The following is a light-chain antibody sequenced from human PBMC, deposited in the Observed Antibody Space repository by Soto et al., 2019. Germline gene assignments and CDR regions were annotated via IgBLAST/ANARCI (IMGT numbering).Light chain of an antibody. CDR2: DAS. Sequence: DLQMTQSPSSLSASVGDRVTITCQASQDISNYLNWYQQKPGKAPKLLIYDASNLETGVPSRFSGNGSGTDFTFTISSLQSEDIATYYCQQYDNLPPYTFGQGTKLEIK. J-gene: IGKJ2*01. V-gene: IGKV1-33*01. CDR3: QQYDNLPPYT. CDR1: QDISNY.